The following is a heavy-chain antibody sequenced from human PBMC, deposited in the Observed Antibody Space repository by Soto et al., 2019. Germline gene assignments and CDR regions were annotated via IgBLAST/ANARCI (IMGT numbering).Heavy chain of an antibody. V-gene: IGHV4-30-2*01. CDR2: IHDSGTT. CDR3: ARYYFDAPFDP. J-gene: IGHJ5*02. Sequence: SETLSLTCAVSGGSISDGGYSWSWIRQPPGKGLEWIGYIHDSGTTSYVPSLKSRVTISIDRSKNHFSLKLTSVTAADTDVYYSARYYFDAPFDPWGPGTLVTVSS. CDR1: GGSISDGGYS. D-gene: IGHD3-9*01.